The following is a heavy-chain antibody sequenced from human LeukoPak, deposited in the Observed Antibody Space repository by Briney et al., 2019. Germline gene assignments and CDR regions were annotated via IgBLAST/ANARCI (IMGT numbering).Heavy chain of an antibody. Sequence: GGSLRLSCAASGFTFRSNAMSWVRQAPGKGLEWVSGISGSGRGTDYADSVKGRFTISRDNPKNTLYLQVNSLRAEDTAVYYCARAATDYWGQGTLVTVSS. V-gene: IGHV3-23*01. CDR3: ARAATDY. CDR2: ISGSGRGT. J-gene: IGHJ4*02. CDR1: GFTFRSNA.